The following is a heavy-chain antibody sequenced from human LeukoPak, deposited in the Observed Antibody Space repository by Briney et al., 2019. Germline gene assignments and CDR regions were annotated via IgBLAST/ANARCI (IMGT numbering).Heavy chain of an antibody. V-gene: IGHV3-23*01. CDR2: ISGSGGST. J-gene: IGHJ4*02. Sequence: GGSLRLSCAASGFAFSSYGMSWVRQAPGKGLEWVSAISGSGGSTYYADSVKGRFTISRDNSKNTLYLQMNSLRAEDTAVYYCAKDRMDPVNYWGQGTLVTVSS. CDR1: GFAFSSYG. CDR3: AKDRMDPVNY. D-gene: IGHD2-2*03.